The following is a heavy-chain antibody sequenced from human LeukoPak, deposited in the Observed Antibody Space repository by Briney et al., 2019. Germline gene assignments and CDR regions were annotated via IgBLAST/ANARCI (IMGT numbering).Heavy chain of an antibody. Sequence: ASVKVSCKASGGTFSSYAISWVRQAPGQGLEWMGWISAYNGNTNCAQKLQGRVTMTTDTSTSTAYMELRSLRSDDTAVYYCARARGVIRADYYYYMDVWGKGTTVTISS. D-gene: IGHD3-10*01. CDR2: ISAYNGNT. J-gene: IGHJ6*03. V-gene: IGHV1-18*01. CDR1: GGTFSSYA. CDR3: ARARGVIRADYYYYMDV.